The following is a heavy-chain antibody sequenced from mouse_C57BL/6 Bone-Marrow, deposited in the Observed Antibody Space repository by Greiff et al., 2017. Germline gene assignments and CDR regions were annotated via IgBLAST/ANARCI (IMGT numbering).Heavy chain of an antibody. CDR2: IYPGSGNT. CDR3: ARYGYYLYYAMDY. J-gene: IGHJ4*01. Sequence: QVQLQQSGAELVRPGASVKLSCKASGYTFTDYYINWVKQRPGQGLEWIARIYPGSGNTYYNEKFKGKATLTAEKSSSTAYMQLSSLTSEDSAVYFCARYGYYLYYAMDYWGQGTSGTVSS. D-gene: IGHD2-3*01. V-gene: IGHV1-76*01. CDR1: GYTFTDYY.